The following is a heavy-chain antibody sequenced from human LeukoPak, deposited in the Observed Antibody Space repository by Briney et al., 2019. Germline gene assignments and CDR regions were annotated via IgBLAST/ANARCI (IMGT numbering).Heavy chain of an antibody. CDR2: ISYHGTNT. D-gene: IGHD5-18*01. J-gene: IGHJ4*02. V-gene: IGHV3-30*04. CDR3: ARDGANTYGRAFDF. Sequence: PGGSLRLSCAASGFDFRSYAMHWVRQAPGKGLEWVSLISYHGTNTYYADSVKGRFTISRDNSKNTVLLQMTSLRVGDTAVYYCARDGANTYGRAFDFWGQGMQVTVSS. CDR1: GFDFRSYA.